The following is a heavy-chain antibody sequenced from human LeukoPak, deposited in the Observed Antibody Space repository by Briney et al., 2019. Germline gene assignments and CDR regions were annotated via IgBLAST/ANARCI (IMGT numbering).Heavy chain of an antibody. V-gene: IGHV1-2*02. CDR2: INPNSGST. CDR3: ARERSITMIVVAIQGLDY. J-gene: IGHJ4*02. CDR1: GYTFTGYY. Sequence: ASVRVSCKASGYTFTGYYMHWVRQAPGQGLEWMGWINPNSGSTNYAQKFQGRVTMTRDTSISTAYMELSRLRSDDTAVYYCARERSITMIVVAIQGLDYWGQGTLVTVSS. D-gene: IGHD3-22*01.